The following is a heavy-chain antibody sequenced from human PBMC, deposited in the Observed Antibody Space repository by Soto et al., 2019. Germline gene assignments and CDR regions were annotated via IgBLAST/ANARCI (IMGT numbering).Heavy chain of an antibody. CDR2: INHSGST. D-gene: IGHD6-13*01. CDR3: ARGSSSWYTNWFDP. Sequence: SETLSLTCAVYGGSFSGYYWSWIRQPPGKGLEWIGEINHSGSTNYNPSLKSRVTISVDTSKNQFSLKLSSVTAADTAVYYCARGSSSWYTNWFDPWGQATLVTVSS. V-gene: IGHV4-34*01. J-gene: IGHJ5*02. CDR1: GGSFSGYY.